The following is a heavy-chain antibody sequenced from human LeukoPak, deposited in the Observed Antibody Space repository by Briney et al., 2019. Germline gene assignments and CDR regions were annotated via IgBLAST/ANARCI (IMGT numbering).Heavy chain of an antibody. J-gene: IGHJ4*02. Sequence: TGGSLRLSCAASGFTFSSYGMHWVRQAPGKGLEWVAVIWYDGSNKYYADSVKGRFTISRDNSKNTLYLQMNSLRAEDTAVYYCASQGSGSYPYYFDYWGQGTLVTVSS. CDR3: ASQGSGSYPYYFDY. V-gene: IGHV3-33*01. D-gene: IGHD3-10*01. CDR2: IWYDGSNK. CDR1: GFTFSSYG.